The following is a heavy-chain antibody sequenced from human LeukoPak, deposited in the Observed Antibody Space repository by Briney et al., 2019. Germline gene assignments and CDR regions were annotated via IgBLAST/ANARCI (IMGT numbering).Heavy chain of an antibody. J-gene: IGHJ3*02. CDR1: RFTFSSYS. D-gene: IGHD5-24*01. V-gene: IGHV3-21*01. CDR3: ARGRDGYNLVDAFDI. Sequence: GGSLRLSCAASRFTFSSYSMNWVRQAPGKGLEWVSSISSSGSYIYHADSVKGRFTISRDNAKNSLYLQMNSLRAEDTAVYYCARGRDGYNLVDAFDIWGQGIMVTVSS. CDR2: ISSSGSYI.